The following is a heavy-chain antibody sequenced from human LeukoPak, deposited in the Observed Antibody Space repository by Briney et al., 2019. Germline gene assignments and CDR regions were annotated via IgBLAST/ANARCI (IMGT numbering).Heavy chain of an antibody. CDR2: ISYDGSNE. CDR3: AKDPVKLAARPPYYFDY. J-gene: IGHJ4*02. D-gene: IGHD6-6*01. Sequence: GGSLRLSCAASGFTFSSYGMHWVRQAPGKGLEWVAVISYDGSNEYYADSVKGRFTISRDNSKNTLYLQMNSLRAEDTAVYYCAKDPVKLAARPPYYFDYWGQGTLVTVSS. V-gene: IGHV3-30*18. CDR1: GFTFSSYG.